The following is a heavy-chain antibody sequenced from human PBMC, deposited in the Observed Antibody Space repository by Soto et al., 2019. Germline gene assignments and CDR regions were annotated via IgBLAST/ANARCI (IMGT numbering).Heavy chain of an antibody. CDR3: GRPGGDFVLPSDY. Sequence: PSETLSLTCSVSGGSISSGENYWNWIRQPPGKGLEWIGYIYYSGDTYYNPSLKSRVTISLDTSKNQFSVNLNSVTAADTAVYFCGRPGGDFVLPSDYWGPGTLVTVSS. V-gene: IGHV4-30-4*01. CDR2: IYYSGDT. D-gene: IGHD2-21*02. CDR1: GGSISSGENY. J-gene: IGHJ4*02.